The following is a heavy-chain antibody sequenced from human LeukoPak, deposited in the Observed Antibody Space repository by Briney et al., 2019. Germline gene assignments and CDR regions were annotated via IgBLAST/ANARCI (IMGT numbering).Heavy chain of an antibody. CDR1: GFTFSSYA. CDR2: ISGSGGST. D-gene: IGHD3-10*01. CDR3: AKAATFYYGSDL. J-gene: IGHJ4*02. Sequence: PGGSLRLSCEASGFTFSSYAMNWVRQAPGKGLEWVSAISGSGGSTYYADSVKGRFTISRDNSKNTLYLQMNRLRAEDTALYYCAKAATFYYGSDLWGQGILVAVSS. V-gene: IGHV3-23*01.